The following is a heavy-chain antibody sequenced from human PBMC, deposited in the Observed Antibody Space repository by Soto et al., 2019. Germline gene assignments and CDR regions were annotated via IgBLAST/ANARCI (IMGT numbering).Heavy chain of an antibody. CDR3: GNFPRKVATRGGGDY. CDR2: ISYDGSNK. V-gene: IGHV3-30*18. Sequence: QVQLVESGGGVVQPGRSLRLSCAASGFTFSSYGMHWVRQAPGKGLEWVAVISYDGSNKYYADSVKGRFTISRDNSKNPLNRQRTGRRVEERVVYYCGNFPRKVATRGGGDYWGQGTLVTVSS. CDR1: GFTFSSYG. J-gene: IGHJ4*02. D-gene: IGHD5-12*01.